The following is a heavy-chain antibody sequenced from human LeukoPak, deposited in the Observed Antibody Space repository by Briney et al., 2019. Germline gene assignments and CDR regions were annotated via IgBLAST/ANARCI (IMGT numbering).Heavy chain of an antibody. Sequence: GGSLRLSCAASGFTFDDYTMHWVRQAPGKGLEWVSLISWDGGSTYYADSVKGRFTISRDNSKNSLYLQMNSLRTEDTALYYCAKDSGSSWYNPDAFDIWGQGTMVTVSS. V-gene: IGHV3-43*01. CDR1: GFTFDDYT. CDR3: AKDSGSSWYNPDAFDI. D-gene: IGHD6-13*01. J-gene: IGHJ3*02. CDR2: ISWDGGST.